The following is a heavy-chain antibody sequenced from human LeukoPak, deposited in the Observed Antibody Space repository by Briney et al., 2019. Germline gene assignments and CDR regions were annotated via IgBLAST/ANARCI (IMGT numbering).Heavy chain of an antibody. CDR1: GYTFTSYD. J-gene: IGHJ6*02. Sequence: GASVKVSCKASGYTFTSYDINWVRQATGQGLEWVGWMNPNSGNTGYAQKFQGRVTMTRNTSISTAYMELSSLRSEDTAVYYCERGHIVAYENYYYYGMDVWGQGTTVTVSS. CDR2: MNPNSGNT. D-gene: IGHD5-12*01. CDR3: ERGHIVAYENYYYYGMDV. V-gene: IGHV1-8*01.